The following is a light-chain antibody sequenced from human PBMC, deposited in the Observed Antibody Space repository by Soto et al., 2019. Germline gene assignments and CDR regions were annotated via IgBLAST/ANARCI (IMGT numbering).Light chain of an antibody. J-gene: IGLJ1*01. CDR1: SGDVGGYNL. Sequence: QSALTQPASVSGSPGQSITIPCSRTSGDVGGYNLVSGYQQHPGKPPKLMIYEVTERPSGVSNRFSGSKSGNTASLTISGLQPDDEADYYCCSYAGNSEGFGTGTKATV. V-gene: IGLV2-23*02. CDR3: CSYAGNSEG. CDR2: EVT.